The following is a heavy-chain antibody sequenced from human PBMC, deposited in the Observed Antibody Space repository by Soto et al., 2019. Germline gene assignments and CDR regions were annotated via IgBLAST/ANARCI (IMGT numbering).Heavy chain of an antibody. D-gene: IGHD3-16*01. CDR2: MNAKSGDT. V-gene: IGHV1-8*01. J-gene: IGHJ6*02. Sequence: RASVKVSCKASGYTFSDFDINWLRQASGQGPEWMGWMNAKSGDTFFAQRFQGKFNMTWDTSLSTAYMEVGSLTSDDTAIYYCARGNPFNYAGFDVWGQGTTVTVSS. CDR3: ARGNPFNYAGFDV. CDR1: GYTFSDFD.